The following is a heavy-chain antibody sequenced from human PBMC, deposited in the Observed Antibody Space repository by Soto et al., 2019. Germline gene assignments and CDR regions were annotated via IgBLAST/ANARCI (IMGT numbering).Heavy chain of an antibody. CDR3: ARGLGIAVAGTVLSDY. D-gene: IGHD6-19*01. CDR2: ISSSSSTI. V-gene: IGHV3-48*01. J-gene: IGHJ4*02. CDR1: GFTFSSYS. Sequence: GGSLRLSCAASGFTFSSYSMNWVRQAPGKGLEWVSYISSSSSTIYYADSVKGRFTISRDNAKNSLYLQMNSLRAEDTAVYYCARGLGIAVAGTVLSDYWGQGTLVTVSS.